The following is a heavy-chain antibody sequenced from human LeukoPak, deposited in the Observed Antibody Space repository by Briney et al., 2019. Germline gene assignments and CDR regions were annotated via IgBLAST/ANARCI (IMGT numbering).Heavy chain of an antibody. V-gene: IGHV1-18*01. CDR3: ARSSRITIFGVAIPAYDP. Sequence: ASVKVSCKASGYTFTDYGISWMRQAPGQGLEWMGWISAYKGNTKYAQKFQGRVTMTTDTVTSTAYMELGSLRSDDTAVYYCARSSRITIFGVAIPAYDPWGQGTLVTVSS. J-gene: IGHJ5*02. D-gene: IGHD3-3*01. CDR1: GYTFTDYG. CDR2: ISAYKGNT.